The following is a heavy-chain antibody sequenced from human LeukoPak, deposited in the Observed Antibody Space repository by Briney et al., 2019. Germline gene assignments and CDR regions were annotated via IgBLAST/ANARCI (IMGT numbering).Heavy chain of an antibody. V-gene: IGHV4-59*01. J-gene: IGHJ4*02. CDR2: LYYSGST. Sequence: SETLSLTCTVSGGSISGYYWSWVRQPPGKGLEWIGCLYYSGSTYYNPSLNSRVTLSLDTSQNQFSLKLSSVTAADTAVYYCARAGTPLHFGANFDYWGQGTLVTAS. CDR1: GGSISGYY. D-gene: IGHD4/OR15-4a*01. CDR3: ARAGTPLHFGANFDY.